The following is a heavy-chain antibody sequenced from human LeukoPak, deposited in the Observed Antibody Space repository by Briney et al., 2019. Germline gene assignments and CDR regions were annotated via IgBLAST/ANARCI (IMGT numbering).Heavy chain of an antibody. Sequence: AASVKVSCKASGYTFTSYGISWVRQAPGQGLEWMGWISAYNGNTNYAQKFQGRVTITTDESTSTAYMELSSLRSEDTALYYCARDRGYSYPGNYWGQGTLVTVSS. D-gene: IGHD5-18*01. CDR3: ARDRGYSYPGNY. V-gene: IGHV1-18*01. CDR2: ISAYNGNT. J-gene: IGHJ4*02. CDR1: GYTFTSYG.